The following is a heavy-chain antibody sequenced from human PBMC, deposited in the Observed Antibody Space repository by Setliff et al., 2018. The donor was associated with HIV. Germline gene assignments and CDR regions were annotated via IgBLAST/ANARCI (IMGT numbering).Heavy chain of an antibody. V-gene: IGHV4-30-4*01. CDR1: SDFVSGDDFY. Sequence: SETLSLTCTVSSDFVSGDDFYWSWIRQAPGRGLEWIGYVYYNGITHYNPPLKSRLTISIDTSGRRFSLNLTSVTALDTAVYFCAKMVRGSLSARRMYYFDSWGQGTMVTVTS. CDR2: VYYNGIT. D-gene: IGHD3-10*01. CDR3: AKMVRGSLSARRMYYFDS. J-gene: IGHJ4*02.